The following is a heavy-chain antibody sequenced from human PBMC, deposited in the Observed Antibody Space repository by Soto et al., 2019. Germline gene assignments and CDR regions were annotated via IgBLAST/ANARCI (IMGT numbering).Heavy chain of an antibody. V-gene: IGHV3-74*01. D-gene: IGHD5-12*01. CDR2: INSDGSSI. Sequence: EVQLVESGGGVVQPGGSLRLSCAASGFSFSTWMHWVRQAPGKGLEWLSRINSDGSSISYADSVKGRFTVSRDNAKKTLNLQINSLTAEDTAVYYCTRGASGYGNFDYWGQGVLLTVSS. CDR1: GFSFSTW. J-gene: IGHJ4*02. CDR3: TRGASGYGNFDY.